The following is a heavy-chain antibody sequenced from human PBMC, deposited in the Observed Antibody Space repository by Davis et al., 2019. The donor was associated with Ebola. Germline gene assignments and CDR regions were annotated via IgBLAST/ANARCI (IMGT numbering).Heavy chain of an antibody. CDR3: ARVNDGDDFWSGYYDPPISFDY. D-gene: IGHD3-3*01. Sequence: PSETLSLTCAVYGGSFSGYYWSWIRQPPGKGLEWIGEINHSGSTNYNPSLKSRVTISVDTSKNQFSLKLSSVTAADTAVYYCARVNDGDDFWSGYYDPPISFDYWGQGTLVTVSS. CDR2: INHSGST. V-gene: IGHV4-34*01. CDR1: GGSFSGYY. J-gene: IGHJ4*02.